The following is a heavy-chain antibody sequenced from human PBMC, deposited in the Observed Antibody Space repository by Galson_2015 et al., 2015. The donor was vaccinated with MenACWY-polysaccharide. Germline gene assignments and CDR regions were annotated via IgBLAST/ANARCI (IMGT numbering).Heavy chain of an antibody. CDR1: GFTFNGYA. V-gene: IGHV3-43*02. Sequence: SLRLSCAASGFTFNGYAMHWVRQAPGKGLEWVALVSWDGTNTYYADSVKGRFTISRDNSKNSLYLQMNSLRTEDTALYYCAKDDSGSYPSWGQGTLVTVSS. D-gene: IGHD3-10*01. J-gene: IGHJ5*02. CDR2: VSWDGTNT. CDR3: AKDDSGSYPS.